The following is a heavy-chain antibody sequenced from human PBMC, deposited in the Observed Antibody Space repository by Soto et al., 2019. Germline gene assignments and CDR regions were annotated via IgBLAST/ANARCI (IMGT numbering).Heavy chain of an antibody. J-gene: IGHJ5*02. D-gene: IGHD3-9*01. CDR3: TTDPPVGETGYTWFDP. Sequence: GGALRLSCAASGFTFSNAWMSWVRQAPGKGLEWVGRIKSKTDGGTTDYAAPVKGRFTISRDDSKNTLYLQMNSLKTEDTAVYYCTTDPPVGETGYTWFDPWGQGTLVTVSS. CDR1: GFTFSNAW. CDR2: IKSKTDGGTT. V-gene: IGHV3-15*01.